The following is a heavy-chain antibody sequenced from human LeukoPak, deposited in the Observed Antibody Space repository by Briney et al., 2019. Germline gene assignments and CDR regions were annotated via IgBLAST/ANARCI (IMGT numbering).Heavy chain of an antibody. CDR3: ATYTQNFGAPGTDY. V-gene: IGHV3-7*01. D-gene: IGHD3-10*01. Sequence: PGGSLRLSCTVSGFTFSNYWMRWVRQAPGKGLEWVASIDKNGREKRYVDSVEGRFTISRDNAANSAYLQMTSLGAEDTAVYYCATYTQNFGAPGTDYWGQGTLVTVSS. CDR2: IDKNGREK. CDR1: GFTFSNYW. J-gene: IGHJ4*02.